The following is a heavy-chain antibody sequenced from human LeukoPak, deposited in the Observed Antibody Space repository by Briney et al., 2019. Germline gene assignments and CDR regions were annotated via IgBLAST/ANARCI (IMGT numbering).Heavy chain of an antibody. J-gene: IGHJ4*02. CDR1: GDSISSGGYY. CDR2: IYYSGNI. Sequence: SQTLSLTCTVSGDSISSGGYYWSWIRQHPGKGLEWIGYIYYSGNIYYNPSLKSRVTISVDTSKNQFSLNLSSETAADTAVYSCARDKGNSWGFFVYWGQGTLVTVSS. V-gene: IGHV4-31*03. D-gene: IGHD6-13*01. CDR3: ARDKGNSWGFFVY.